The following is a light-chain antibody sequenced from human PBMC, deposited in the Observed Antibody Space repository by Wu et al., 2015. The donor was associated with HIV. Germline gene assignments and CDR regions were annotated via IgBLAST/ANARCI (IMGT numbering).Light chain of an antibody. CDR3: HQSSDWPLT. J-gene: IGKJ5*01. CDR1: QSVSSY. V-gene: IGKV3-11*01. CDR2: DAS. Sequence: EIVLTQSPDTLSLSPGDRATLSCRASQSVSSYLAWYQQKPGQAPRLLISDASNRATGIPARFSASGSGTDFTLTISSLEPEDFAIYYCHQSSDWPLTFGQGTRLDIK.